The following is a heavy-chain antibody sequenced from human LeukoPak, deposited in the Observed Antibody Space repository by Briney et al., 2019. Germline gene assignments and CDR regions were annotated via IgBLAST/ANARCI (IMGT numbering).Heavy chain of an antibody. CDR3: ATKHGGPYAFDI. D-gene: IGHD2-21*01. V-gene: IGHV3-74*01. CDR2: INSDGSST. J-gene: IGHJ3*02. Sequence: PGGSLRLSCAASGFTFSSYWMRWVRQAPGKGLVWVSRINSDGSSTSYADSVKGRFTISRGNAKNTLYLQMNSLRAEDTAVYYCATKHGGPYAFDIWGQGTMVTVSS. CDR1: GFTFSSYW.